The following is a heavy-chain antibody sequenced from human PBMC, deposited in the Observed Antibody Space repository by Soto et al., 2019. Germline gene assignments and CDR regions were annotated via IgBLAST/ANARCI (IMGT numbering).Heavy chain of an antibody. CDR2: ISAYNGNT. D-gene: IGHD6-13*01. CDR3: ARDRHLAIAAAGALGDY. V-gene: IGHV1-18*01. Sequence: QVQLVQSGAEVKKPGASVKVSCKASGYTFTSYGISWVRQAPGQGLEWMGWISAYNGNTNYTQKLQGRVTMTTDTSTSTAYMELRSLRSDDTAVYYCARDRHLAIAAAGALGDYWGQGTLVTVSS. J-gene: IGHJ4*02. CDR1: GYTFTSYG.